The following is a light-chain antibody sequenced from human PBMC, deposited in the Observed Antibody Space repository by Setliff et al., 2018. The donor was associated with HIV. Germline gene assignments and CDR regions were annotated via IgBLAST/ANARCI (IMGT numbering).Light chain of an antibody. CDR3: LSHTSRSTYV. CDR1: SSDVGGYNY. Sequence: VLAQPASVSGPPGQSITISCTGTSSDVGGYNYVSWYQLHPGKAPKLMIFDVSERPSGVSNRFSGSKSGNTASLTISGLQAEDEANYYCLSHTSRSTYVFGTGTKVTVL. V-gene: IGLV2-14*03. CDR2: DVS. J-gene: IGLJ1*01.